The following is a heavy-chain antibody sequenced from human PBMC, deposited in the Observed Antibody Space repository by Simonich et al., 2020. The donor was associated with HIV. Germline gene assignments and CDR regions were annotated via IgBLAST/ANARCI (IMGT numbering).Heavy chain of an antibody. Sequence: QVQLQQWGAGLLKPSETLSLTCAVYGGSFSGYYWSWIRQPPGKGLEWIGENNHSESTNYNPSRKERVTISVDTSKNQFSLKLSSVTAADTAVYYCARGGYCSGGSCYPLFSRYGMDVWGQGTTVTVSS. CDR3: ARGGYCSGGSCYPLFSRYGMDV. D-gene: IGHD2-15*01. V-gene: IGHV4-34*01. CDR2: NNHSEST. J-gene: IGHJ6*02. CDR1: GGSFSGYY.